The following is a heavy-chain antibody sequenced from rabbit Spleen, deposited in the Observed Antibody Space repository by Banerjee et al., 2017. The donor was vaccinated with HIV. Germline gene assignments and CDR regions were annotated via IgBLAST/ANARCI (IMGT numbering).Heavy chain of an antibody. V-gene: IGHV1S45*01. CDR3: ARDAAGREDFNL. D-gene: IGHD4-2*01. J-gene: IGHJ4*01. CDR2: FDVTKYGTT. CDR1: GLDFSNNFW. Sequence: EQLEESGGGLVQPEGSLTLTCKASGLDFSNNFWICWVRQAPGKGLEWIACFDVTKYGTTYYANWAKGRFTISKTSSTTVTLRMTSLTAADTATYFCARDAAGREDFNLWGPGTLVTVS.